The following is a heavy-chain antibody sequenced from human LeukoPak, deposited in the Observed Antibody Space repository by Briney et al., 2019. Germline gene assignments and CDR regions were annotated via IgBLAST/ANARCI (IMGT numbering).Heavy chain of an antibody. CDR3: ARDYLYYYDSSGYWGYMDV. CDR2: ISAYNGNT. CDR1: GYTFTSYG. Sequence: ASVKVSCKASGYTFTSYGVSWVRQAPGQGLEWMGWISAYNGNTNYAQKLQGRVTMTTDTSTSTAYMELGSLRSDDTAVYYCARDYLYYYDSSGYWGYMDVWGKGTTVTISS. D-gene: IGHD3-22*01. J-gene: IGHJ6*03. V-gene: IGHV1-18*01.